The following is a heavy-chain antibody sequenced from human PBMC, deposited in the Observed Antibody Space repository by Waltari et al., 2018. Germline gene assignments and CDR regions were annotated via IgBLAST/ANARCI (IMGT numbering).Heavy chain of an antibody. Sequence: QVQLQESGPGLVKPSETLSLTCAVSGYSISSGYYWGWIRQPPGRGLEWIGSIYHSGSTNYNPTVKIQVTISVEPSSNHFSLKLGSGTAADTAVYYCARDQRGIAAAGTDNWFDPWGQGTLVTVSS. CDR1: GYSISSGYY. D-gene: IGHD6-13*01. CDR3: ARDQRGIAAAGTDNWFDP. CDR2: IYHSGST. V-gene: IGHV4-38-2*02. J-gene: IGHJ5*02.